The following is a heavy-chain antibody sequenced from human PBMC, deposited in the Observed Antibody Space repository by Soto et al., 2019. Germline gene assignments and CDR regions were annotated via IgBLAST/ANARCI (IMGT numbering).Heavy chain of an antibody. J-gene: IGHJ6*02. V-gene: IGHV4-59*01. D-gene: IGHD3-3*01. Sequence: SETLSLTCTVSCGSISSYYWSWIRQPPGKGLEWIGYIYYSGSTNYNPSLKSRVTISVDTSKNQFSLKLSSVTAADTAVYYCARVVPPNYDFWSGYYTEDYYYYYGMDVWGQGTTVTVSS. CDR1: CGSISSYY. CDR2: IYYSGST. CDR3: ARVVPPNYDFWSGYYTEDYYYYYGMDV.